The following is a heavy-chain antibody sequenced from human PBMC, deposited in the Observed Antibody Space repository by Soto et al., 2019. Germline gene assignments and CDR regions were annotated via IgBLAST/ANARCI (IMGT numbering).Heavy chain of an antibody. V-gene: IGHV1-69*13. J-gene: IGHJ6*02. CDR1: GGTFSSYA. Sequence: GASVKVSCKASGGTFSSYAISWVRQAPGQGLEWMGGIIPIFGTANYAQKFQGRVTITADESTSTAYMELSSLRSEDTAVYYCARGDYCTNGVCYTGGYYYYGMDVWGQGTTVTVSS. D-gene: IGHD2-8*01. CDR3: ARGDYCTNGVCYTGGYYYYGMDV. CDR2: IIPIFGTA.